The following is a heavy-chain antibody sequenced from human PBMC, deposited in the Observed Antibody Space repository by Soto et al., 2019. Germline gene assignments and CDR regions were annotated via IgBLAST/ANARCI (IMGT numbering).Heavy chain of an antibody. CDR1: GFSLSTSGMC. D-gene: IGHD2-21*02. J-gene: IGHJ4*02. CDR2: IDWDDDK. Sequence: ESGPTLVNPTQTLTLTCTFSGFSLSTSGMCVSWIRQPPGKALEWLALIDWDDDKYYSTSLKTRLSISKDTSKNQVVLTMTNIDPVDTATYYCAPIRSDSYGGFPLNWGQGTLVTVS. CDR3: APIRSDSYGGFPLN. V-gene: IGHV2-70*01.